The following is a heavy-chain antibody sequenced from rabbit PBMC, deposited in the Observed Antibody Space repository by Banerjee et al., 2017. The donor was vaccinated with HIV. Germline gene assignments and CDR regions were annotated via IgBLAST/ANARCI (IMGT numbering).Heavy chain of an antibody. J-gene: IGHJ4*01. CDR2: IDAGRSGNT. CDR3: ARDLAGVIGWNFNL. V-gene: IGHV1S45*01. Sequence: QEQLKETGGGLVQPGGSLTLSCTASGFDLSTYYSICWVRQAPGKGLEWIACIDAGRSGNTYYASWAKGRFTISKTSSTTVTLQMTSLTAADTATYFCARDLAGVIGWNFNLWGQGTLVTVS. CDR1: GFDLSTYYS. D-gene: IGHD4-1*01.